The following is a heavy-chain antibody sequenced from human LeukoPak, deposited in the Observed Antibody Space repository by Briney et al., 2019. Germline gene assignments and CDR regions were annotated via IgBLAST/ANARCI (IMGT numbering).Heavy chain of an antibody. V-gene: IGHV6-1*01. CDR1: GDSVSTDSAA. J-gene: IGHJ5*02. Sequence: SQTLSLTCAISGDSVSTDSAAWNWIRQSPSRGLEWLGRTYYRSKWYNDYAVSVKSRITINPDTSKNQFSLQLNSVTPEDTAVYYCVGGIRNSFDPWGQGTLVTVSS. CDR2: TYYRSKWYN. CDR3: VGGIRNSFDP.